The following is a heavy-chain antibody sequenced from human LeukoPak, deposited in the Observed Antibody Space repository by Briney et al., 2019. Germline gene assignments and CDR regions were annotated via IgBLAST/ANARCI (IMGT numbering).Heavy chain of an antibody. CDR1: GYTFTSYG. V-gene: IGHV1-18*01. CDR3: ARLTPDFHLGYGGNWFDP. Sequence: ASVKVSCKASGYTFTSYGISWVRQAPGQGLEWMGWISAYNGNTNYALKLQGRVTMTTDTSTSTAYMELRSLRSDDTAVYYCARLTPDFHLGYGGNWFDPWGQGTLVTVSS. D-gene: IGHD3-16*01. CDR2: ISAYNGNT. J-gene: IGHJ5*02.